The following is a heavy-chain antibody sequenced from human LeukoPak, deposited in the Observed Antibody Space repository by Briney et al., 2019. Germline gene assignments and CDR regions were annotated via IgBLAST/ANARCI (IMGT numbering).Heavy chain of an antibody. D-gene: IGHD3-10*01. J-gene: IGHJ6*03. Sequence: GGSLRLSCAASGFTFTSYAMSWVRQAPGKGLEWVSNISGSGRGGSTYYAASVKGRFTISRDNSKNTLYLQMNSLRVEDTAVYYCARDERGYYSDLGSSSPRNYYYYYMDVWGKGITVTISS. CDR1: GFTFTSYA. CDR3: ARDERGYYSDLGSSSPRNYYYYYMDV. CDR2: ISGSGRGGST. V-gene: IGHV3-23*01.